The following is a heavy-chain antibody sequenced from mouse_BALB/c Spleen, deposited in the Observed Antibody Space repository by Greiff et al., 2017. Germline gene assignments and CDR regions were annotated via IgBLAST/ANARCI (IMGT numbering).Heavy chain of an antibody. Sequence: DVKLQESGPGLVKPSQSLSLTCSVTGYSITSGYYWNWIRQFPGNKLEWMGYISYDGSNNYNPSLKNRISITRDTSKNQFFLKLNSVTTEDTATYYCARGGNYRVGDAMDYWGQGTSVTVSS. CDR2: ISYDGSN. J-gene: IGHJ4*01. CDR1: GYSITSGYY. D-gene: IGHD2-1*01. V-gene: IGHV3-6*02. CDR3: ARGGNYRVGDAMDY.